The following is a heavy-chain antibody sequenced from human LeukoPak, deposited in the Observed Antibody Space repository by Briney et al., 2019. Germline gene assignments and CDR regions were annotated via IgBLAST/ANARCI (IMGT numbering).Heavy chain of an antibody. D-gene: IGHD6-19*01. CDR3: ARGGTSGWRTPNDDY. Sequence: ASVKVSCKASGYTFTGYYMHWVRQAPGQGLEWMGWISAYNGNTNYAQKLQGRVTMTTDISTSTVYMELKSLRSDDTAVYYCARGGTSGWRTPNDDYWGQGTLVTVSS. CDR2: ISAYNGNT. V-gene: IGHV1-18*04. CDR1: GYTFTGYY. J-gene: IGHJ4*02.